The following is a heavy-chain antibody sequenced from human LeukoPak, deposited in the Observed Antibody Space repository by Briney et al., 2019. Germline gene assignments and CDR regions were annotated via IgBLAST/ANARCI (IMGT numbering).Heavy chain of an antibody. CDR1: GYTFTGYY. J-gene: IGHJ3*02. V-gene: IGHV1-2*06. CDR2: INPNNGGS. CDR3: ARAPDYYDSGAFDI. Sequence: ASVKVSCKASGYTFTGYYMHLVRRAPGQGLEWMGRINPNNGGSVYAQKFQGRVTMTSDTSISTAYMELSGLRSDDTAVYYCARAPDYYDSGAFDIWGQGTMVTVSS. D-gene: IGHD3-22*01.